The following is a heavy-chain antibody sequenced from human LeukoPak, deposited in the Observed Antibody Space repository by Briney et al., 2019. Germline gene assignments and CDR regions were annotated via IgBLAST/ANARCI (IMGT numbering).Heavy chain of an antibody. CDR2: IYTSGST. CDR1: GGSISSYY. J-gene: IGHJ4*02. V-gene: IGHV4-4*07. CDR3: ARHPDKAVASEFDY. Sequence: PSETLSLTCTVSGGSISSYYWSWIRQPAGKGLEWIGRIYTSGSTNYNPSLKSRVTMSVDTSKNQFSLKLSSVTAADTAVYYCARHPDKAVASEFDYWGQGTLVTVSS. D-gene: IGHD6-19*01.